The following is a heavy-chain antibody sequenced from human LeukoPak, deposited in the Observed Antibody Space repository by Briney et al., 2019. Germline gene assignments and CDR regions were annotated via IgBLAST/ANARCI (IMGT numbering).Heavy chain of an antibody. CDR3: ARVAVVVVAATHDTYNWFDP. CDR2: IYYSGST. V-gene: IGHV4-59*12. CDR1: GGSISSYY. J-gene: IGHJ5*02. Sequence: KPSETLSLTCTVSGGSISSYYWSWIRQPPGKGLEWIGYIYYSGSTNYNPSLKSRVTISVDTSKNQFSLKLSSVTAADTAVYYCARVAVVVVAATHDTYNWFDPWGQGTLVTVSS. D-gene: IGHD2-15*01.